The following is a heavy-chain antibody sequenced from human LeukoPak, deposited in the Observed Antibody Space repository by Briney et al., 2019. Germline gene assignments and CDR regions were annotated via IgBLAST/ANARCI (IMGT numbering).Heavy chain of an antibody. J-gene: IGHJ4*02. CDR1: GYTLSRFS. CDR3: GRGQRLERRLQLF. D-gene: IGHD1-1*01. Sequence: GGSLILFCAASGYTLSRFSMNCVRQAPGKEPEWVSSISGSSTYIYYADSVKGRFTISSDNAKKSLYLQMTSLRAEDTAVYYCGRGQRLERRLQLFGGEGTLVTVSS. CDR2: ISGSSTYI. V-gene: IGHV3-21*01.